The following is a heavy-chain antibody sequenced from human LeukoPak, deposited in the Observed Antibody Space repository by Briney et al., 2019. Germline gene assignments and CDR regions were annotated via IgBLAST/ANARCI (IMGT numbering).Heavy chain of an antibody. J-gene: IGHJ4*02. CDR3: ASYDYGDPILDY. V-gene: IGHV1-18*01. D-gene: IGHD4-17*01. CDR2: ISAYNANT. Sequence: ASVKVSCKASGYTFISYGISWVRQAPGRGLEWMGWISAYNANTDYAQNLQGRVTMTIDRSTNTAYMELRSLRSDDTAVYYCASYDYGDPILDYWGQGARVTVSS. CDR1: GYTFISYG.